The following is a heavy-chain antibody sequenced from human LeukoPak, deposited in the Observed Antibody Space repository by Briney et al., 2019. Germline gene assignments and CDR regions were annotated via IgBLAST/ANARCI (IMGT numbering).Heavy chain of an antibody. CDR3: ARARVRVSFGVHFDY. V-gene: IGHV4-39*07. Sequence: SETLSLTCTVSGGSISSSSYYWGWIRQPPGKGLEWIGSIYYSGSTYYNPSLKSRVTISVDTSKNQFSLKLSSVTAADTAVYYCARARVRVSFGVHFDYWGQGTLVTVSS. CDR2: IYYSGST. CDR1: GGSISSSSYY. J-gene: IGHJ4*02. D-gene: IGHD3-10*01.